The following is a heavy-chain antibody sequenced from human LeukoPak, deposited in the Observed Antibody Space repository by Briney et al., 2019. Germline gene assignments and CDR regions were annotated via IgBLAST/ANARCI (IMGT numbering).Heavy chain of an antibody. J-gene: IGHJ3*02. CDR1: GYSFTSYW. V-gene: IGHV5-51*01. D-gene: IGHD3-10*01. Sequence: GESLKISCKGSGYSFTSYWIGWVRQMPGKGLEWMGIICPGDSDTRYSPSFQGQVTISADKSISTAYLQWSSLKASDTAMYYCARQGRSSEYGSGTRPNAFDIWGQGTMVTVSS. CDR3: ARQGRSSEYGSGTRPNAFDI. CDR2: ICPGDSDT.